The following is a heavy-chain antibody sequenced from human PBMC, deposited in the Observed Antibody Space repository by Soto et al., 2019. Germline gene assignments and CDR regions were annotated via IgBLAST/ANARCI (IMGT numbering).Heavy chain of an antibody. J-gene: IGHJ4*02. V-gene: IGHV3-9*01. CDR1: GFTFDDSA. Sequence: EVQLVESGGGLVQPGRSLRLSCAASGFTFDDSAMHWVRQPPGKGLEWVSGIGSNSGGIGYADSVKGRFTISRDNAKNSQYLQMNSLKAEDTALYYCAKRLSEGYFDYWGQGTLVTVSS. CDR2: IGSNSGGI. CDR3: AKRLSEGYFDY.